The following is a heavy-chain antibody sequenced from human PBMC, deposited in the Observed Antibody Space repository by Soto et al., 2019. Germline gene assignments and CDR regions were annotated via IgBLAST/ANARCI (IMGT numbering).Heavy chain of an antibody. CDR1: GCSISSYY. Sequence: SETLSLTCTVSGCSISSYYWSWIRQPPGKGLEWIGYIYYSGSTNYNPSLKSRVTISVDTSKNQFSLKLSSVTAADTAVYYCARVIDSSGPSFVHPWCQGILVTVSS. CDR3: ARVIDSSGPSFVHP. D-gene: IGHD3-22*01. V-gene: IGHV4-59*01. J-gene: IGHJ5*02. CDR2: IYYSGST.